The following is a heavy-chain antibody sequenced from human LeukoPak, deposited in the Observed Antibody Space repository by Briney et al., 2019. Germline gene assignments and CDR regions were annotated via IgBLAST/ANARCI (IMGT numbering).Heavy chain of an antibody. J-gene: IGHJ4*02. V-gene: IGHV4-39*01. CDR2: IYYSGST. CDR1: GGSISSSSYY. CDR3: ARKSSSGYSLAYYLDY. Sequence: SETLSLTCTVSGGSISSSSYYWGWIRQPPGKGLEWIGSIYYSGSTYYNPSLKSRVTISVDTSKNQFSLKLSSVTAADTAAYYCARKSSSGYSLAYYLDYWGQGTLVTVSS. D-gene: IGHD3-22*01.